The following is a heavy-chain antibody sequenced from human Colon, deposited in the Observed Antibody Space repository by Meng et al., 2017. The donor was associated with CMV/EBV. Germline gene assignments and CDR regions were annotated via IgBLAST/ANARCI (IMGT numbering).Heavy chain of an antibody. J-gene: IGHJ6*02. CDR1: GFSVSNTY. CDR2: ISASGGST. CDR3: AKGRLGFGELCMDV. D-gene: IGHD3-10*01. V-gene: IGHV3-23*01. Sequence: GESLKISCAASGFSVSNTYMNWVRQAPGKGLEWVSVISASGGSTKYADSVKGRFTISRDNSKSTLYLQMDSLRAEDTAIYYCAKGRLGFGELCMDVWGQGTTVTVSS.